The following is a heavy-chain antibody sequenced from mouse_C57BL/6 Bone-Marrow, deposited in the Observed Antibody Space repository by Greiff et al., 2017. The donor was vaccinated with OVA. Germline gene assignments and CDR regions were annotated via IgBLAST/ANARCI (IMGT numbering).Heavy chain of an antibody. D-gene: IGHD2-5*01. J-gene: IGHJ4*01. CDR3: TRGYSNYYAMDY. Sequence: QVQLKQSGAELVRPGASVTLSCKASGYTFTDYEMHWVKQTPVHGLEWIGAIDPETGGTAYNQKFKGKAILTADKSSSTAYMELRSLTSEDSAVNYCTRGYSNYYAMDYWGRGTSVTVSA. V-gene: IGHV1-15*01. CDR1: GYTFTDYE. CDR2: IDPETGGT.